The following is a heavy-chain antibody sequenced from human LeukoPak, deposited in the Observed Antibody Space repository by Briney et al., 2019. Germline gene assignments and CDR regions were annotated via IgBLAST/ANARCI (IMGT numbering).Heavy chain of an antibody. CDR1: GDSVSSGY. CDR3: AGRGHRYSRD. Sequence: SETLSLSCNVSGDSVSSGYWTWIRQSPGKGLEWIGFIYDNGVTDYNPSLKSRLMISLDTSKNQFSLTLRSVSAADSAIYYCAGRGHRYSRDWGQGNLGTVSS. J-gene: IGHJ1*01. D-gene: IGHD2-15*01. CDR2: IYDNGVT. V-gene: IGHV4-4*09.